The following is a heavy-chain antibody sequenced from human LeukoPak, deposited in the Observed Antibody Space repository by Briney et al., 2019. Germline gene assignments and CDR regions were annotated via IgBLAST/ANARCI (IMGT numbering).Heavy chain of an antibody. CDR2: ISSSSSTI. CDR1: GFTFSSYS. V-gene: IGHV3-48*04. Sequence: GGSLRLSCAASGFTFSSYSMNWVRQAPGKGLEWVSYISSSSSTIYYADSVKGRFTISRDNAKNSLYLQMNSLRAEDTAVYYCAREFYDILTGHLVGFDYWGQGTLVTVSS. CDR3: AREFYDILTGHLVGFDY. D-gene: IGHD3-9*01. J-gene: IGHJ4*02.